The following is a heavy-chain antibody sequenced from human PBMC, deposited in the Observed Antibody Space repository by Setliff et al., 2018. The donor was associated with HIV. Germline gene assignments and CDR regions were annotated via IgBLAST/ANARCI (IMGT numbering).Heavy chain of an antibody. CDR2: IYYSGST. D-gene: IGHD2-2*01. CDR3: ARHEGVLQEDGGFDS. CDR1: GGSISSYY. Sequence: SETLSLTCTVSGGSISSYYWGWIRQPPGKGLEWIGSIYYSGSTYYNPSFNSRVTISVDTSKNQFSLRLTSVTAADTALYYCARHEGVLQEDGGFDSWGQGTPVTVSS. V-gene: IGHV4-39*01. J-gene: IGHJ4*02.